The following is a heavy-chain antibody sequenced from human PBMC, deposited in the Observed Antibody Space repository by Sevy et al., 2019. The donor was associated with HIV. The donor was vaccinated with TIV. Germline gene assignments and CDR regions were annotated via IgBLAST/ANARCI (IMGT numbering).Heavy chain of an antibody. CDR3: TKGHNCYYYDMDV. CDR1: GFTFDGYT. CDR2: IAWDGGGT. J-gene: IGHJ6*02. Sequence: GGSLRLSCAASGFTFDGYTMRWVRQAPGRGLEWVSLIAWDGGGTFYADSVRGRFTISRDNSKDSLYLQMNSLRIEDTAFYYCTKGHNCYYYDMDVWGRGTSVTVSS. V-gene: IGHV3-43*01.